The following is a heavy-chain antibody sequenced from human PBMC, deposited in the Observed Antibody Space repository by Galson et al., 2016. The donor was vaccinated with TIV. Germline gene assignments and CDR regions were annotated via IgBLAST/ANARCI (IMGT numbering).Heavy chain of an antibody. CDR1: GDSLTDLV. V-gene: IGHV1-24*01. CDR2: FDPGVQKT. D-gene: IGHD3-22*01. Sequence: SVKASCKVSGDSLTDLVIHWVRQAPGKGLEWVGGFDPGVQKTIYAQNFQGRVTLTADTSIDTAYMELGSLRFEDTAVYFCATVAWFPGLSLDNWGQGTLVTVSS. J-gene: IGHJ4*02. CDR3: ATVAWFPGLSLDN.